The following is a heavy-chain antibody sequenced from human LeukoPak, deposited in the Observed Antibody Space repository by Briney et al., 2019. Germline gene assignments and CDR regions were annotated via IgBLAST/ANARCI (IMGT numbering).Heavy chain of an antibody. CDR3: ARGREKVRSDY. V-gene: IGHV4-34*01. J-gene: IGHJ4*02. Sequence: SETLSLTCAVYGGSFRGYYWNWIRQPPGKGLEWIGEINHSGSTNYNPSLKSRVTISVDTSKNQFSLKLSSVTAADTAVYYCARGREKVRSDYRGQGTLVTVSS. CDR1: GGSFRGYY. D-gene: IGHD3-10*01. CDR2: INHSGST.